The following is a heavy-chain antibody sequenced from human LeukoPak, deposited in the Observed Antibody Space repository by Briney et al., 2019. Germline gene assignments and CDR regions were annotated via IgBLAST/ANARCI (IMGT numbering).Heavy chain of an antibody. D-gene: IGHD1-26*01. CDR3: AKLVGAGPNGDY. CDR1: GFTFSSYG. CDR2: ISCDGSNK. J-gene: IGHJ4*02. V-gene: IGHV3-30*18. Sequence: GGSLRLSCAASGFTFSSYGMHWVRQAPGKGLEWVAVISCDGSNKYYADSVKGRFTISRDNSKNTLYLQMNSLRAEDTAVYYCAKLVGAGPNGDYWGQGTLVTVSS.